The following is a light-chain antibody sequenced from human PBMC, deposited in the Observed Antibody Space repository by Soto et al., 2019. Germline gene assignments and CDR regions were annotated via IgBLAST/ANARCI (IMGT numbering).Light chain of an antibody. J-gene: IGLJ1*01. CDR1: SSNIGGNS. CDR3: GSWDSSLGASV. V-gene: IGLV1-51*01. Sequence: QSVLTQPPSVSAAPGQKVTISCSGSSSNIGGNSVSWYQQLPGTAPKLLIYDDNKRPSGIPDRFSGSKSGTSATLGITGFQTGDEADYYCGSWDSSLGASVFGTGTKVTVL. CDR2: DDN.